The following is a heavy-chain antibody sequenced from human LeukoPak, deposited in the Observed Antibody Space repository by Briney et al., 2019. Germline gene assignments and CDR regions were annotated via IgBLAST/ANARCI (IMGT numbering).Heavy chain of an antibody. J-gene: IGHJ2*01. CDR3: ARSTAEGNWYFDL. D-gene: IGHD6-19*01. CDR2: IYTSGST. V-gene: IGHV4-61*02. CDR1: GGSISSSSYY. Sequence: PSETLSLTCTVSGGSISSSSYYWSWIRQPAGKGLEWIGRIYTSGSTNYNPSLKSRVTMSVDTSKNQFSLKLSSVTAADTAVYYCARSTAEGNWYFDLWGRGTLVTVSS.